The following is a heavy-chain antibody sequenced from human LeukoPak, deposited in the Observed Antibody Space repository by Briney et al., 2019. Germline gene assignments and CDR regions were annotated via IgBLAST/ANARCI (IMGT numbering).Heavy chain of an antibody. CDR2: IRYDGSNK. CDR1: GFTFSSYG. CDR3: ANDIVVVPAAILADY. V-gene: IGHV3-30*02. D-gene: IGHD2-2*02. J-gene: IGHJ4*02. Sequence: GGSLRLSCAASGFTFSSYGMHWVRQAPGKGLEWAAFIRYDGSNKYYADSVKGRFTISGDNSKNTLYLQMNSLRAEDTAVYYCANDIVVVPAAILADYWGQGTLVTVSS.